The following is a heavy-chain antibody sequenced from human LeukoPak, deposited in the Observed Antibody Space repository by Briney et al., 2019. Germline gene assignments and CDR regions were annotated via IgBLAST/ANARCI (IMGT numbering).Heavy chain of an antibody. CDR1: GYHISCGYY. J-gene: IGHJ4*02. CDR3: AKVKGDSSGYSVDYYFDY. Sequence: SETLPLTCAVSGYHISCGYYWGWTRQPPGKGLDWIGSIYHSGSTYYNPSHKSQVTISVDTSKHQFALKLNSVTAADTAVYFCAKVKGDSSGYSVDYYFDYGGGGTLVTVSS. V-gene: IGHV4-38-2*01. D-gene: IGHD3-22*01. CDR2: IYHSGST.